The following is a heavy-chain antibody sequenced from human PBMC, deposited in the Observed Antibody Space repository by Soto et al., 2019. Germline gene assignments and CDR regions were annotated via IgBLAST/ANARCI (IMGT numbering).Heavy chain of an antibody. CDR2: IRSSGDAT. CDR3: ARRTPFYFDY. CDR1: GFTYSGYA. V-gene: IGHV3-23*01. Sequence: EVQLLESGGGLVQPGGSLRLSCAASGFTYSGYAMSWVRQAPGKGLEWVSTIRSSGDATHYTDSVKGRFTISRDNSKSTLSLQMTSLRAEDTAVYYCARRTPFYFDYWGQGTLVTVSS. J-gene: IGHJ4*02.